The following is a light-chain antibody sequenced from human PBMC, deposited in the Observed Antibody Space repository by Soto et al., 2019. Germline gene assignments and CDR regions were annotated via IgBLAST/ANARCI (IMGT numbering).Light chain of an antibody. V-gene: IGLV1-40*01. J-gene: IGLJ2*01. CDR3: QSYDSSLSGWL. CDR2: DNT. Sequence: QSVLTQPPSVSGAPGQWVTISCTGSSSNIGAGFDVHWYQHLPGTAPKPLIYDNTNRPSGVPDRFSGSKSGTSASLAITGLQAEDEADYYCQSYDSSLSGWLFGGGTQLTV. CDR1: SSNIGAGFD.